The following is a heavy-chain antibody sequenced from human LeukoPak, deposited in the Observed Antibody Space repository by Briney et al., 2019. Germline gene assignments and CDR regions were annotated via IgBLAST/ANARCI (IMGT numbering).Heavy chain of an antibody. J-gene: IGHJ4*02. D-gene: IGHD6-13*01. CDR2: MYYSGNT. Sequence: SETLSLTCSVSGGSISSSNYYWGWIRQPPGRGLEWIGSMYYSGNTYHNPSLKSRVTISVDTSKNQFSLKLSSVTAADTAVYYCARVRGSSWYQIQAPFDYWGQGTLVTVSS. CDR1: GGSISSSNYY. V-gene: IGHV4-39*07. CDR3: ARVRGSSWYQIQAPFDY.